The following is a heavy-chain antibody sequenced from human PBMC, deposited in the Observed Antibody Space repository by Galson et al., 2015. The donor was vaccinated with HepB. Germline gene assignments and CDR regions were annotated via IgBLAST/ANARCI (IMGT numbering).Heavy chain of an antibody. CDR3: ARNDERIAVAGTVDY. CDR2: ISSSSSTI. J-gene: IGHJ4*02. Sequence: SLRLSCAASGFTFSSYSMNWVRQAPGKGLEWVSYISSSSSTIYYADSVKGRFTISRDNAKNSLYLQMNSLRDEDTAVYYCARNDERIAVAGTVDYWGQGTLVTVSS. D-gene: IGHD6-19*01. V-gene: IGHV3-48*02. CDR1: GFTFSSYS.